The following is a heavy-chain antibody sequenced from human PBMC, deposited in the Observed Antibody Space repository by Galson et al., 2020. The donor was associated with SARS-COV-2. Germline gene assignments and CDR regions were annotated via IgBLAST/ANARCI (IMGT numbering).Heavy chain of an antibody. CDR1: GFTFSRHD. Sequence: TGGSLRLSCTASGFTFSRHDLTWVRQAPGKGLEWVSSISSSGNEANYADSVKGRSTISRDNSRNMLILQMNSLRVEDTAVYYCVKDARGNINVYSGMDVWGQGTTVTVSS. J-gene: IGHJ6*02. V-gene: IGHV3-23*01. D-gene: IGHD5-18*01. CDR2: ISSSGNEA. CDR3: VKDARGNINVYSGMDV.